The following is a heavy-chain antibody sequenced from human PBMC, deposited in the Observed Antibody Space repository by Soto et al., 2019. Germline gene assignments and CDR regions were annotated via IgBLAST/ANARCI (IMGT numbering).Heavy chain of an antibody. CDR2: IIPIFGTA. D-gene: IGHD5-18*01. Sequence: SVKVSCKAPGGTFSSYAISWVRQAPGQGLEWMGGIIPIFGTANYAQKFQGRVTITADESTSTAYMELSSLRSEDTAVYYCAKSDSYVNWFDPWGQGTLVTVSS. CDR3: AKSDSYVNWFDP. J-gene: IGHJ5*02. V-gene: IGHV1-69*13. CDR1: GGTFSSYA.